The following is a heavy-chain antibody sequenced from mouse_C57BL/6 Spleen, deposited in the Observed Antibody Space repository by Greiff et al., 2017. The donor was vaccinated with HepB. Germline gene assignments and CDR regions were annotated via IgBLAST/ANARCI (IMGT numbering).Heavy chain of an antibody. D-gene: IGHD1-1*01. Sequence: VQLQQPGAELVKPGASVKLSCKASGYTFTSYWMQWVKQRPGQGLEWIGEIDPSDSYTNYNQKFKGKATLTVDTSSSTAYMQLSSLTSEDSAVYYCARRHYGSSYDAYWGQGTLVTVSA. CDR1: GYTFTSYW. V-gene: IGHV1-50*01. CDR3: ARRHYGSSYDAY. J-gene: IGHJ3*01. CDR2: IDPSDSYT.